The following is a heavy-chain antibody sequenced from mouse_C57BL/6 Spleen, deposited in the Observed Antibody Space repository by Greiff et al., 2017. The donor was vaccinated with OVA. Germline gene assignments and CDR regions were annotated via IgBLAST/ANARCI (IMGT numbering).Heavy chain of an antibody. J-gene: IGHJ4*01. CDR2: ISYDGSN. CDR1: GYSITSGYY. D-gene: IGHD4-1*01. V-gene: IGHV3-6*01. CDR3: ARDLGNWDYAMDY. Sequence: EVKLQESGPGLVKPSQSLSLTCSVTGYSITSGYYWNWIRQFPGNKLEWMGYISYDGSNNYNPSLKNRISITRDTSKNQFFLKLNSVTTEDTATYYCARDLGNWDYAMDYWGQGTSVTVSS.